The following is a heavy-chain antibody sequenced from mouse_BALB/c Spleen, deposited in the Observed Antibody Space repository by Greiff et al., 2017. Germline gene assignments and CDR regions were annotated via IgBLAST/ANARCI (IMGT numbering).Heavy chain of an antibody. V-gene: IGHV1-63*02. CDR3: ALLYYSNPSAIDY. CDR2: IYPGGGYT. D-gene: IGHD2-5*01. J-gene: IGHJ2*01. Sequence: QVQLQQSGAELVRPGTSVKISCKASGYTFTNYWLGWVKQRPGHGLEWIGDIYPGGGYTNYNEKFKGKATLTADTSSSTAYMQLSSLTSEDSAVYFYALLYYSNPSAIDYWGQGTTLTVSS. CDR1: GYTFTNYW.